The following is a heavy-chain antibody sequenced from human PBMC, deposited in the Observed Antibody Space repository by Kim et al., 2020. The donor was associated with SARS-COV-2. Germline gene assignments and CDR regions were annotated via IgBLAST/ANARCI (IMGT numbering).Heavy chain of an antibody. CDR3: ARLIAVLRYFDWLNWFDP. CDR1: GGSISSSSYY. D-gene: IGHD3-9*01. Sequence: SETLSLTCTVSGGSISSSSYYWGWIRQPPGKGLEWIGSIYYSGSTYYNPSLKSRVTISVDTSKNQFSLKLSSVTAADTAVYYCARLIAVLRYFDWLNWFDPWGQGTLVTVSS. CDR2: IYYSGST. V-gene: IGHV4-39*01. J-gene: IGHJ5*02.